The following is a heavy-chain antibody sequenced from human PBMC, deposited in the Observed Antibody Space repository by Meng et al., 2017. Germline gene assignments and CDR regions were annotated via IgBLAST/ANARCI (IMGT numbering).Heavy chain of an antibody. CDR3: ARRPWFGELAYFDY. J-gene: IGHJ4*02. CDR2: IYYSGST. CDR1: RASISSSCYY. Sequence: RLQLRVPRPGLVKPSDPLSRAFTVARASISSSCYYWGWIRQPPGKGLEWIGSIYYSGSTYYNPSLKSRVTISVDTSKNQFSLKLSSVTAADTAVYYCARRPWFGELAYFDYWGQGTLVTVSS. V-gene: IGHV4-39*06. D-gene: IGHD3-10*01.